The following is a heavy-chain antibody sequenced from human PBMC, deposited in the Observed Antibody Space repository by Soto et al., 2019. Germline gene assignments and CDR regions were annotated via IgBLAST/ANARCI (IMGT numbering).Heavy chain of an antibody. Sequence: AGGSLRLSCAASGFTFSSYAMSWVRQAPGKGLEWVSAISGSGGSTYYADSVKGRFTISRDNSKNTLYLQMNSLRAEDTAVYYCAKGKAHYGSGSYYIFDYWGQGTLVTVSS. CDR3: AKGKAHYGSGSYYIFDY. CDR2: ISGSGGST. CDR1: GFTFSSYA. V-gene: IGHV3-23*01. D-gene: IGHD3-10*01. J-gene: IGHJ4*02.